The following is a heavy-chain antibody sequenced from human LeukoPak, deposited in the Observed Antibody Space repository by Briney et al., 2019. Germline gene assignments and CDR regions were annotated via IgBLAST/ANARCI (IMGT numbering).Heavy chain of an antibody. CDR1: GFSFSSYG. CDR2: ISGSGNAK. J-gene: IGHJ4*02. V-gene: IGHV3-48*01. D-gene: IGHD2-2*01. CDR3: ARDYLYAFDY. Sequence: GGSLRLSCAASGFSFSSYGMNWVRQAPGKGLEWVSYISGSGNAKHYTDSVKGRFTISRDNAKNALYLQMNSLRAEDTAVYFCARDYLYAFDYWGQGTLVTVYS.